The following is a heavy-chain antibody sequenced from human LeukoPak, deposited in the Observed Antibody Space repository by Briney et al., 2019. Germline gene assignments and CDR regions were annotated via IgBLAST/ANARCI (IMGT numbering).Heavy chain of an antibody. CDR3: AVKFSGSYYGLDY. V-gene: IGHV1-2*02. D-gene: IGHD3-10*01. CDR1: GFTFSSCV. J-gene: IGHJ4*02. Sequence: PGRSLRLSCAASGFTFSSCVMHWVRQAPGQGLEWMGWINPNSGGTNYAQKFQGRVTMTRDTSISTAYMEVSSLRSDDTAVYYCAVKFSGSYYGLDYWGQGTLVTVSS. CDR2: INPNSGGT.